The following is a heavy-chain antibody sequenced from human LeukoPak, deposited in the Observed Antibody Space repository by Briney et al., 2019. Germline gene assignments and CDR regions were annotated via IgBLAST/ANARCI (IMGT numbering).Heavy chain of an antibody. J-gene: IGHJ5*02. CDR2: IIPIFGTA. V-gene: IGHV1-69*05. CDR3: ASCLGFGGTYNWFDP. D-gene: IGHD3-16*01. Sequence: ASVKVSCKASGYTFTSYGISWVRQAPGQGLEWMGGIIPIFGTANYAQKFQGRVTITTDESTSTAYMELSSLRSEDTAVYYCASCLGFGGTYNWFDPWGQGTLVTVSS. CDR1: GYTFTSYG.